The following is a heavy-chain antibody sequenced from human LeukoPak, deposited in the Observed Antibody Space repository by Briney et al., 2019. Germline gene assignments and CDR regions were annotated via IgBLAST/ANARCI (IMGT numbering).Heavy chain of an antibody. CDR1: GFTFRSHA. V-gene: IGHV3-7*03. CDR3: AREFTGYGNTDY. J-gene: IGHJ4*02. D-gene: IGHD5-12*01. Sequence: GGSLRLSCAASGFTFRSHAIHWVRQAPGKGLEWVANIRSDGVEKYYVDSVRGRFTISTDTAKNTLYLQMNSLRADDTAVYYCAREFTGYGNTDYWGQGTLVTVSS. CDR2: IRSDGVEK.